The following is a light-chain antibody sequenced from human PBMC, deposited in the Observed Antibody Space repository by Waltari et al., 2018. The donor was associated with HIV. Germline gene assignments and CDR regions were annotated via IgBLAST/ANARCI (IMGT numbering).Light chain of an antibody. J-gene: IGLJ2*01. CDR2: EGT. CDR3: NSYTASGSVI. Sequence: QSALTQPASVSGSPGQSVTISCTGPTINYNSVSWYQQHPANAPKLILCEGTYRPSGVSNRFSAPRSGNTASLTTSGLQGEDEAHYYCNSYTASGSVIFGGGTNLTVL. CDR1: TINYNS. V-gene: IGLV2-14*03.